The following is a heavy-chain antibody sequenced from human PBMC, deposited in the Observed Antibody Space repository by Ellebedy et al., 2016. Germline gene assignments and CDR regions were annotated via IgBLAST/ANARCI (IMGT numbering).Heavy chain of an antibody. D-gene: IGHD3-22*01. CDR2: ISYDGEGT. CDR1: GLTFGSKG. J-gene: IGHJ4*02. V-gene: IGHV3-30*18. CDR3: AKDTSGYYGGYFDF. Sequence: GESLKISXEASGLTFGSKGMHWVRQAPGKGLEWVAAISYDGEGTDYADAVKGRFTISRDNSEDTLFLQMNSLRAEDTAVYYCAKDTSGYYGGYFDFWGQGTLVTVSS.